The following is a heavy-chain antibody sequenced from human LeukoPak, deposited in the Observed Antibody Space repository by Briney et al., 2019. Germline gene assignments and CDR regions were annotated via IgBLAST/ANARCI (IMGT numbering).Heavy chain of an antibody. J-gene: IGHJ4*02. CDR3: AKGPNRPDSSSWYFDY. D-gene: IGHD6-13*01. CDR2: IKQDGSEK. V-gene: IGHV3-7*03. Sequence: HPGGSLRLSCSASGFTFRSYWMSWVRQAPGKGLEWVANIKQDGSEKYYVDSVEGRFTISRDNAKNSLYLQMNSLRAEDTALYYCAKGPNRPDSSSWYFDYWGQGTLVTVSS. CDR1: GFTFRSYW.